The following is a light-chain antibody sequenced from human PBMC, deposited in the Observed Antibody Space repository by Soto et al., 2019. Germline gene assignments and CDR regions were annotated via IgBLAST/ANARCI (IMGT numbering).Light chain of an antibody. CDR1: QSISIW. Sequence: DIQMTQSPSTLSASVGDRVTITCRASQSISIWLAWYQQKPGSAPKLLIYKASSLESGVPSRFSGSGSGTEFTLPISSLQPDDFAPYYCQQYNSYSTWTFGQGTK. CDR2: KAS. V-gene: IGKV1-5*03. CDR3: QQYNSYSTWT. J-gene: IGKJ1*01.